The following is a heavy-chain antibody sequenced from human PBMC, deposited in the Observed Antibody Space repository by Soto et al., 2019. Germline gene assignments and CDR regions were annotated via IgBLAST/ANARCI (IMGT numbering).Heavy chain of an antibody. CDR2: IWYDGSNK. Sequence: PGGSLRLSCAASGFTFSSYGMHWVRQAPGKGLEWVAVIWYDGSNKYYADSVKGRFTISRDNSKNTLYLQMNSLRAEDTAVYYCARVGGYSYGNFDYWGQGTLVTVSS. J-gene: IGHJ4*02. D-gene: IGHD5-18*01. CDR1: GFTFSSYG. CDR3: ARVGGYSYGNFDY. V-gene: IGHV3-33*01.